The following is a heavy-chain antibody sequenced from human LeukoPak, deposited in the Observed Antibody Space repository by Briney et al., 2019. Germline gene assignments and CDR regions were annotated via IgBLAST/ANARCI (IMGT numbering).Heavy chain of an antibody. J-gene: IGHJ5*02. D-gene: IGHD4/OR15-4a*01. CDR1: GGTFSSYA. Sequence: GASVKVSCKASGGTFSSYAISWVRQAPGQGLEWMGGIIPIFGTANYAQKFQGRVTITTDESTSTAYMELSSLRSEDTAVYYCARGSGARVGKNWFDPWGQGTLVTVSS. CDR3: ARGSGARVGKNWFDP. CDR2: IIPIFGTA. V-gene: IGHV1-69*05.